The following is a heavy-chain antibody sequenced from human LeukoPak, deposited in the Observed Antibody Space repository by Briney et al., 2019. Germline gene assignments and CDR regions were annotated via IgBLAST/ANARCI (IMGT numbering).Heavy chain of an antibody. J-gene: IGHJ6*03. V-gene: IGHV3-30*04. Sequence: GGSLRLYCAASGFTFSSYAMHWVRQAPGKGLEWVAVISYDGSNKYYADSVKGRFTISRDNSKNTLYLQMNSLRAEDTAVYYCARKRYYDFWSGYYPYRYYYYYIDVCVAGTTVTVSS. CDR1: GFTFSSYA. CDR2: ISYDGSNK. CDR3: ARKRYYDFWSGYYPYRYYYYYIDV. D-gene: IGHD3-3*01.